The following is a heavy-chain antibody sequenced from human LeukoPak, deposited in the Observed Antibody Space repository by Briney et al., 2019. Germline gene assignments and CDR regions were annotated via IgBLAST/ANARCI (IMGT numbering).Heavy chain of an antibody. V-gene: IGHV3-23*01. D-gene: IGHD6-19*01. CDR2: ISGSGGST. Sequence: PGGSLRLSCAASGFTFRSYAMSWVRQAPGKGLEWVSAISGSGGSTYYADSVKGRFTISRDNSKNTLYLQMNSLRAEDTAVYYCAKDHGAVCTCWFDPWGQGTLVTVSS. J-gene: IGHJ5*02. CDR3: AKDHGAVCTCWFDP. CDR1: GFTFRSYA.